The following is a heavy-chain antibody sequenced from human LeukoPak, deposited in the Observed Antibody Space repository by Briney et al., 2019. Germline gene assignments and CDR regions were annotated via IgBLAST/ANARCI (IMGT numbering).Heavy chain of an antibody. CDR3: ARDKATQFNQKRWTAFDI. J-gene: IGHJ3*02. V-gene: IGHV4-59*01. Sequence: PSETLSLTCTVSGGSISSYYWSWIRQPPGKGLEWIGYIYYSGSTNYNPSLKSRVTISVDTSKNQFSLKLSSVTAADTAVYYCARDKATQFNQKRWTAFDIWGQGTMVTVSS. CDR1: GGSISSYY. CDR2: IYYSGST. D-gene: IGHD3/OR15-3a*01.